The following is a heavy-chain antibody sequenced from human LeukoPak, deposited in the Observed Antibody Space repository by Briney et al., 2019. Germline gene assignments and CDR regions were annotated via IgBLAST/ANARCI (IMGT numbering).Heavy chain of an antibody. V-gene: IGHV4-34*01. Sequence: GSLRLSCAASGFTFSSYSMNWIRQPPGKGLEWIGEINHSGSTNYNPSLKSRVTISVDTSKNQFSLKLSSVTAADTAVYYCARGYYYGSGSYNRTTHFDYWGQGTLVTVSS. D-gene: IGHD3-10*01. CDR3: ARGYYYGSGSYNRTTHFDY. CDR2: INHSGST. CDR1: GFTFSSYS. J-gene: IGHJ4*02.